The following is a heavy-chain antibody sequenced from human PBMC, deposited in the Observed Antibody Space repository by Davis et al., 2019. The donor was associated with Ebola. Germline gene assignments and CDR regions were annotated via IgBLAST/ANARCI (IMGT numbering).Heavy chain of an antibody. CDR1: GASITSSGFY. D-gene: IGHD2-2*01. V-gene: IGHV4-39*07. CDR2: IYHSGRT. J-gene: IGHJ4*02. CDR3: ARGLKDIVLVPAAPAVVVAADLDY. Sequence: MPSETLSLTCTVSGASITSSGFYWGWIRQPPGKGLEWIGSIYHSGRTYYNPSLKSRVIISVDTSKNQFSLKLSSVTAADTAVYYCARGLKDIVLVPAAPAVVVAADLDYWGQGTLVTVSS.